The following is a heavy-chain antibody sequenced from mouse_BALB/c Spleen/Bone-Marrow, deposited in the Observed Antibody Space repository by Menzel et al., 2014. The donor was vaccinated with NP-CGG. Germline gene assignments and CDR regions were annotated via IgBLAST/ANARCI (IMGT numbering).Heavy chain of an antibody. J-gene: IGHJ4*01. D-gene: IGHD3-2*02. V-gene: IGHV5-9-4*01. Sequence: EVKLMESGGGLVKPGGSLKLSCAASGFTFSSYAMSWVRRSPEKRLEWVAEISSGGGYTYYPDTVTGRFTISRDNAKNTLYLEMSSLRSEDTAMYYCARSPQRDYAMDYWGQGTSVTVSS. CDR3: ARSPQRDYAMDY. CDR2: ISSGGGYT. CDR1: GFTFSSYA.